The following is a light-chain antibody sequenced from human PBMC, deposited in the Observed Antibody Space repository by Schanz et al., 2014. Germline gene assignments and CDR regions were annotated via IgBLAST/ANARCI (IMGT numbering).Light chain of an antibody. CDR3: QQHDFSLVT. V-gene: IGKV3-15*01. J-gene: IGKJ4*01. CDR2: GAS. CDR1: QSVSSN. Sequence: IVMTQSPATLSVSPGERATLSCRASQSVSSNLAWFQQKPGQAPRLLIYGASTRATGFPARFSGSGSGTDFILTINRLEPEDFAVYYCQQHDFSLVTFGGGTKVEIK.